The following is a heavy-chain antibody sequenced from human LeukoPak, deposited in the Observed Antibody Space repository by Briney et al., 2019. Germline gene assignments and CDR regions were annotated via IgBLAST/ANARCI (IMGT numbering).Heavy chain of an antibody. J-gene: IGHJ4*02. CDR3: ATPSHRSGWTDYFDY. V-gene: IGHV3-7*03. CDR1: GFTFSNFW. CDR2: IKQDETEK. Sequence: GESLRLSCTASGFTFSNFWMGWVRQAPGKGLEWVANIKQDETEKFYLGSVKGRFTISRDNSKSTLYLQIKSLRAEDTAVYYCATPSHRSGWTDYFDYWGQGTLVTVSS. D-gene: IGHD6-19*01.